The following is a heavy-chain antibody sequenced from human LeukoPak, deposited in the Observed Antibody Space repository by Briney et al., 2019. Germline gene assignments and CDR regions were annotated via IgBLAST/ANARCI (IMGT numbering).Heavy chain of an antibody. J-gene: IGHJ4*02. V-gene: IGHV3-30-3*01. CDR2: ISYDGSNK. CDR3: ARGRGTDENYYDSSGYNGLFDY. CDR1: GFTFSSYA. Sequence: GGSLRLSCAASGFTFSSYAMHWVRQAPGKGLEWVAVISYDGSNKYYADSVKGRFTISRDNSKNTLYLQMNSLRAEDAAVYYCARGRGTDENYYDSSGYNGLFDYWGQGTLVTVSS. D-gene: IGHD3-22*01.